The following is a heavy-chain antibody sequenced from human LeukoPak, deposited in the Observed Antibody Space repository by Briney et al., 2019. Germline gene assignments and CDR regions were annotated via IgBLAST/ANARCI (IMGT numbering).Heavy chain of an antibody. D-gene: IGHD3-22*01. Sequence: GGSLRLSCAASGFTFSSYSMNWVRQAPGKGLEWVSSISSSSSYIYYADSVKGRFTISRDNAKNSLYLQMDSLRAEDTAAYYCARHRYYYDSSGSPHFVYWGQGTLVTVSS. CDR2: ISSSSSYI. CDR3: ARHRYYYDSSGSPHFVY. CDR1: GFTFSSYS. V-gene: IGHV3-21*01. J-gene: IGHJ4*02.